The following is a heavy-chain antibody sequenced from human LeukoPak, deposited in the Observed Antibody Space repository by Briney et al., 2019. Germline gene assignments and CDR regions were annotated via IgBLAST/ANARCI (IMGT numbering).Heavy chain of an antibody. J-gene: IGHJ4*02. CDR3: ARVVAVAGFFDY. V-gene: IGHV4-59*01. D-gene: IGHD6-19*01. CDR1: GGPISRYY. CDR2: IYYSGGT. Sequence: PSETLSLTCTVSGGPISRYYWSWIRQPPGKGLEWIGYIYYSGGTNYNPSLKSRVTISVDTSKNQFSLKLSSVTAADTAVYYCARVVAVAGFFDYWGQGTLVTVSS.